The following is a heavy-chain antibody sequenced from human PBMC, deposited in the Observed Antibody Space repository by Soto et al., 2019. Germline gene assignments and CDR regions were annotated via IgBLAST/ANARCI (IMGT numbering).Heavy chain of an antibody. J-gene: IGHJ4*02. CDR2: ISTSGRST. V-gene: IGHV3-23*01. CDR1: GFSFSNCG. D-gene: IGHD3-16*01. CDR3: AKDPRGDFYFDS. Sequence: EVQLLESGGGLVQPGGSLRLSCAASGFSFSNCGMNWVRQAPGKGLEWVSLISTSGRSTYYADSVEGRFTISRDNSKNTLYLHMNSLRADDTAVYYCAKDPRGDFYFDSWGQGTLVNVSS.